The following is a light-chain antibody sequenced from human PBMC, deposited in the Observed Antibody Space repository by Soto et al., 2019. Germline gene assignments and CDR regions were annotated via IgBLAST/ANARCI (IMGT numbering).Light chain of an antibody. V-gene: IGLV2-14*01. CDR2: EVT. CDR1: TNDVGGYNY. Sequence: QSALTQPASVSGSPGQSITISCTGTTNDVGGYNYVSWYQQHPGKAPRLLIFEVTSRSSGVSHRFSGSKSGNTASLTISALQAEDEADYFCNSYTSSTSLPYVFGTGTKVTVL. CDR3: NSYTSSTSLPYV. J-gene: IGLJ1*01.